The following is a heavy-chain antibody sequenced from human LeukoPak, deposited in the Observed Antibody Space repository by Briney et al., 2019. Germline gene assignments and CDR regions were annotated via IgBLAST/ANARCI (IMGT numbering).Heavy chain of an antibody. V-gene: IGHV4-59*01. CDR1: GGSISSYY. J-gene: IGHJ4*02. D-gene: IGHD6-19*01. CDR2: IYYGGST. CDR3: ARIYSGWYLDY. Sequence: PSETLSLTCTVSGGSISSYYWSWIRQPPGKGLECIGYIYYGGSTNYNPSLKSRATISVDTSKNQFSLKLSSVTAADTAVYYCARIYSGWYLDYWGQGTLVTVSS.